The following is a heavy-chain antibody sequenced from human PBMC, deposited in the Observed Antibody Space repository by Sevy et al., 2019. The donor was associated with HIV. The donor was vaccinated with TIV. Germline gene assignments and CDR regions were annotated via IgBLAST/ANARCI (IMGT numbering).Heavy chain of an antibody. CDR3: ARDRPLMITFGGVIANYYYYGMDV. CDR1: GDSVSSNSAA. J-gene: IGHJ6*02. Sequence: SQTLSLTCAISGDSVSSNSAAWNWIRQSPSRGLEWLGRTYYRSKWYNDYAVSVKSRITINPDTSKNQFSLQLNSVTPEDTAVYYCARDRPLMITFGGVIANYYYYGMDVWGQGTTVTVSS. CDR2: TYYRSKWYN. V-gene: IGHV6-1*01. D-gene: IGHD3-16*02.